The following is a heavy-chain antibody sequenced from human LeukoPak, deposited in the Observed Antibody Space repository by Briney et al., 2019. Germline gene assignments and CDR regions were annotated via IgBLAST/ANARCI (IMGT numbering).Heavy chain of an antibody. D-gene: IGHD4-17*01. CDR1: GDSISSYH. V-gene: IGHV4-59*01. CDR2: VFNSGNN. Sequence: PSETLSLTCTVSGDSISSYHWSWIRQSPGKGLEWIDYVFNSGNNNYNPSLKSRATISVDTSKNQFSLKLGSVTAADTAVYYCARGSYGVRNYFDYWGQGTLVTVSS. CDR3: ARGSYGVRNYFDY. J-gene: IGHJ4*02.